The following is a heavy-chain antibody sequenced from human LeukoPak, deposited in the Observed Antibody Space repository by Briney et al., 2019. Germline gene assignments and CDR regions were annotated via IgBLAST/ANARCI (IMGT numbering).Heavy chain of an antibody. CDR3: ARGPPWGYYDSSGYYFSRYKDDAFDI. J-gene: IGHJ3*02. CDR1: GYTFTSYA. D-gene: IGHD3-22*01. CDR2: INAGNGNT. Sequence: ASVKVSCKASGYTFTSYAMHWVRQAPGQRLEWMGWINAGNGNTKYSQKFQGRVTITRDTSASTAYMELSSLRSEDTAVYYCARGPPWGYYDSSGYYFSRYKDDAFDIWGQGTMVTVSS. V-gene: IGHV1-3*01.